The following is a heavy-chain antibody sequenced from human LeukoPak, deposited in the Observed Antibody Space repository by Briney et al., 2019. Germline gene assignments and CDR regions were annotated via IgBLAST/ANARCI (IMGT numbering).Heavy chain of an antibody. D-gene: IGHD1-26*01. V-gene: IGHV3-48*02. Sequence: PGGSLRLSCAASGFTFSSYSMNWVRQAPGKGLGGVSHITASGTAMFYADSVKGRFTISRDNAKNSLYLQMNSLRDEDTAVYYCASSGSYRFDYWGQGTLVTVSS. CDR1: GFTFSSYS. CDR3: ASSGSYRFDY. CDR2: ITASGTAM. J-gene: IGHJ4*02.